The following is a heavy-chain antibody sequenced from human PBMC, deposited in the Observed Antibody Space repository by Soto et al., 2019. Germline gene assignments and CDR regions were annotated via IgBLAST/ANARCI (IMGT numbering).Heavy chain of an antibody. D-gene: IGHD1-26*01. V-gene: IGHV1-8*01. CDR3: ARGVSAGVDY. CDR2: MQPSTGRT. J-gene: IGHJ4*02. CDR1: GYSFTSLD. Sequence: QVQLVQSGAEVREPGASVKVSCQASGYSFTSLDINWVRQTAGQGLEWMGWMQPSTGRTGYAQKVQGRVTMTRDTPINTAYMELTTLTSDDTDFYYCARGVSAGVDYWGQGTLVTVSS.